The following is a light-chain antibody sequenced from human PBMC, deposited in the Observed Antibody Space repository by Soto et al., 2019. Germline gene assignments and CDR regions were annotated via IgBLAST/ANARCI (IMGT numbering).Light chain of an antibody. CDR1: QGIRDD. CDR3: LQDDTYPHT. CDR2: AAS. V-gene: IGKV1-6*01. J-gene: IGKJ4*01. Sequence: AIQMTQSPSSLSASVGDRVTITCQASQGIRDDLGWYQQKPGKAPKLLIYAASTLHSGVPSRFSGSGSGTEFTLIISSLQPEDFATYYCLQDDTYPHTFGGGTKVEIK.